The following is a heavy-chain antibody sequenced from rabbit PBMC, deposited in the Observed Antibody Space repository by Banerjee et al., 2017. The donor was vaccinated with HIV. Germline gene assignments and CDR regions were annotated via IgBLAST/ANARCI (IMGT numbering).Heavy chain of an antibody. CDR2: IYTSSGST. CDR3: ARGVGDAGYGYPMNL. Sequence: QSLEESGGDLVKPGASLTLTCTASGFSFSSYYMCWVRQAPGKGLELIACIYTSSGSTYYASWVNGRFTISRSTSLNTVDLKMTSLTAADTATYFCARGVGDAGYGYPMNLWGQGTLVTVS. D-gene: IGHD6-1*01. V-gene: IGHV1S43*01. CDR1: GFSFSSYY. J-gene: IGHJ4*01.